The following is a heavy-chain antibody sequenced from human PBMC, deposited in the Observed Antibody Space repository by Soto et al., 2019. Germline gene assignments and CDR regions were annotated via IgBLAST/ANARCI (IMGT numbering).Heavy chain of an antibody. CDR2: IIPIFGTA. V-gene: IGHV1-69*06. CDR1: GGTFSSYA. J-gene: IGHJ4*02. CDR3: ARLGDSGSYFVF. D-gene: IGHD3-10*01. Sequence: QVQLVQSGAEVKKPGSSVKVSCKASGGTFSSYAINWVRQAPGQGLEWMGGIIPIFGTANYAQKFQGRVTITADKSTTTAYMELTSLRSEDTAVYYCARLGDSGSYFVFWGRGTLVTVSS.